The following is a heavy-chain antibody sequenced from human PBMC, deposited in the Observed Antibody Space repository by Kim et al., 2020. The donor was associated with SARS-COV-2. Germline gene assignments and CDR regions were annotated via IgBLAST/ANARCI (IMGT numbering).Heavy chain of an antibody. J-gene: IGHJ4*02. V-gene: IGHV1-46*01. CDR3: ARGGGAGWSYLTLDY. CDR2: VKPRDGGT. CDR1: GYSFIIYY. D-gene: IGHD3-16*01. Sequence: ASVKVSCKTSGYSFIIYYMHWVRQAPGQGLEWMGLVKPRDGGTNHAQRFQGRVTMTRDTSTSTVYMDLSSLTSEDTAVYFCARGGGAGWSYLTLDYWGQGTLVTVSS.